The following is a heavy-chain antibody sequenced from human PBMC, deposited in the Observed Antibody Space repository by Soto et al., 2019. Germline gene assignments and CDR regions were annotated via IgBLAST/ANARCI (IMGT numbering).Heavy chain of an antibody. V-gene: IGHV1-18*04. D-gene: IGHD6-6*01. CDR1: GYTFTSYG. Sequence: QVQLVQSGAEVKKPGASVKVSCKASGYTFTSYGISWVRQAPGQGLEWMGWISAYNGNTNYAQKLQGRVTMTTDTSRSTAYRDRRSLRSDDTAVYYCARGGIASRRTRQDAFDIWGQGTMVTVSS. CDR3: ARGGIASRRTRQDAFDI. CDR2: ISAYNGNT. J-gene: IGHJ3*02.